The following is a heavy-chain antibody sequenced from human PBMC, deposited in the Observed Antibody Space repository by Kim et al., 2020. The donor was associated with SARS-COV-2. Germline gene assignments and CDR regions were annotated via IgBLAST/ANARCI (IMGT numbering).Heavy chain of an antibody. Sequence: GGSLRLSCTASGFTFGDYAMSWVRQAPGKGLEWVGFIRSKAYGGTTEYAASVKGRFTISRDDSKSIAYLQMNSLKTEDTAVYYCTSDAECGSGDCYSAKAHDAFDIWGQGTMVTVSS. CDR2: IRSKAYGGTT. CDR1: GFTFGDYA. J-gene: IGHJ3*02. V-gene: IGHV3-49*04. D-gene: IGHD2-21*02. CDR3: TSDAECGSGDCYSAKAHDAFDI.